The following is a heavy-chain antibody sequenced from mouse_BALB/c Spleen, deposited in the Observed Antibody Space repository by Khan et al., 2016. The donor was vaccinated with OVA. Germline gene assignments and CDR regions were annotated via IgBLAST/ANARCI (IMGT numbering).Heavy chain of an antibody. Sequence: VQLQQSGPELMKPGTSVKISCKASGYSFTTYYIHWVMQSHETSLEWIGYIDPFCGGTTYNQKFKGKATLTVDKSSSTAYIHLSNLTSEDSAVYYCTRHGYVAWFTYWGQGTLVTVSA. J-gene: IGHJ3*01. CDR3: TRHGYVAWFTY. CDR2: IDPFCGGT. CDR1: GYSFTTYY. D-gene: IGHD2-2*01. V-gene: IGHV1S135*01.